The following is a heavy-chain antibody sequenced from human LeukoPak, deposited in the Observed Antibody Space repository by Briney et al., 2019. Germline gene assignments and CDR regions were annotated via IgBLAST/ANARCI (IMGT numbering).Heavy chain of an antibody. D-gene: IGHD5-24*01. CDR3: ARDLTGLQFNY. Sequence: GGSLRLSCAASGFTFSDYGMHWVRQAPGKGLEWVAVIWYDGSNIYYADSVKGRFTISRDNSRNTLYLQMNSLRDEDTAVYYCARDLTGLQFNYWGQGTLVTVSS. CDR2: IWYDGSNI. CDR1: GFTFSDYG. V-gene: IGHV3-33*01. J-gene: IGHJ4*02.